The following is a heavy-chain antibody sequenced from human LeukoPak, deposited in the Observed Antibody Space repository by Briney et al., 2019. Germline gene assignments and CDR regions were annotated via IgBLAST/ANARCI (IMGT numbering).Heavy chain of an antibody. Sequence: GGSLRLSCAASGFTFSSYSMNWVRQAPGKGLEWVSSISSSSSYIYYADSVKGRFTISRDNAKNSLYLQMNSLRAEDTAVYYCARTPGQQQLVGVNWFDPWGQGTLVTVSS. D-gene: IGHD6-13*01. CDR3: ARTPGQQQLVGVNWFDP. V-gene: IGHV3-21*01. CDR1: GFTFSSYS. CDR2: ISSSSSYI. J-gene: IGHJ5*02.